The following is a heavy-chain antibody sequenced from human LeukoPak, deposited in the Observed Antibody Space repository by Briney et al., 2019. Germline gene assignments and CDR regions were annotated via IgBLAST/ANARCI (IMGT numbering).Heavy chain of an antibody. CDR1: GGSISSYY. V-gene: IGHV4-59*01. CDR3: ARDGGIAAAGTFDY. Sequence: KASETLSLTCTASGGSISSYYWSWIRQPPGKGLEWIGYIYYSGNTNYNPSLKSRVTISVDTSKNQFSLKLSSVTAADTAVYYCARDGGIAAAGTFDYWGQGTLVTVSS. J-gene: IGHJ4*02. CDR2: IYYSGNT. D-gene: IGHD6-13*01.